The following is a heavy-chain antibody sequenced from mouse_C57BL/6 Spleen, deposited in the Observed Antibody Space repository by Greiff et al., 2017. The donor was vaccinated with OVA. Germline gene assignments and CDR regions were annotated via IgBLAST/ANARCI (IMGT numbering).Heavy chain of an antibody. D-gene: IGHD2-4*01. CDR1: GFTFNTYA. V-gene: IGHV10-3*01. CDR3: VREKLRGDLGAMDY. Sequence: EVQGVESGGGLVQPKGSLKLSCAASGFTFNTYAMHWVRQAPGKGLEWVARIRSKSSNYATYYADSVKDRFTISRDDSQSMLYLQMNNLKTEDTAMYYCVREKLRGDLGAMDYWGQGTSVTVSS. CDR2: IRSKSSNYAT. J-gene: IGHJ4*01.